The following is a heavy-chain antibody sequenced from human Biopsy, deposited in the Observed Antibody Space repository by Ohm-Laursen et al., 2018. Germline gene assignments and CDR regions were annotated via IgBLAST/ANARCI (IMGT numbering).Heavy chain of an antibody. D-gene: IGHD3-10*01. CDR3: ATELLPPGVGGPWLDS. CDR2: ISASSSYI. J-gene: IGHJ5*01. Sequence: GSLRLSCTASGFTFSSHAMSWVRQAPGKGLEWVSSISASSSYIYYADSVKGRFTVSRDNTKNTLYLQMNGLRAADTAIYFCATELLPPGVGGPWLDSWGQGTPVTVS. V-gene: IGHV3-21*06. CDR1: GFTFSSHA.